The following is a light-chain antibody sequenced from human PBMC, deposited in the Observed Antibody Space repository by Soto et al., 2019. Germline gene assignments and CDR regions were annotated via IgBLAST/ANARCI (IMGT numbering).Light chain of an antibody. J-gene: IGLJ2*01. V-gene: IGLV2-14*03. CDR3: TSYTSDSSVI. CDR2: DVT. Sequence: QSALTQPASVSGSPGQSVTISCTGTSSDIGGYRYVYWYQQRPGKAPKLMIHDVTNRPSGVSDRFSGSKSGNTASLTISGLQAEDEADYYCTSYTSDSSVIFGGGTKLTVL. CDR1: SSDIGGYRY.